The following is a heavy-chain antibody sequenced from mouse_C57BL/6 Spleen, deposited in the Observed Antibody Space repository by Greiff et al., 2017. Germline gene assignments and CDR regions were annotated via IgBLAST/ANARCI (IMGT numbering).Heavy chain of an antibody. D-gene: IGHD1-1*01. CDR3: TRRDYDWAMDY. V-gene: IGHV1-15*01. Sequence: SGAELVRPGASVTLSCKASGYTFTDYEMHWVKQTPVHGLEWIGAIDPETGGTAYNQKFKGKAILTADKSSSTAYMELRSLTSEDSAVYYCTRRDYDWAMDYWGQGTSVTVSS. J-gene: IGHJ4*01. CDR1: GYTFTDYE. CDR2: IDPETGGT.